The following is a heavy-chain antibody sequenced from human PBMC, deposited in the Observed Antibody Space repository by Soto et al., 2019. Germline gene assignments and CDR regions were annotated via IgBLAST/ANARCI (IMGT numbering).Heavy chain of an antibody. CDR3: AALTTVTTSLGY. CDR1: GGSISSGGYY. J-gene: IGHJ4*02. V-gene: IGHV4-31*03. Sequence: QVQLQESGPGLVKPSQTLSLTCTVSGGSISSGGYYWSWIRQHPGKGLEWIGYIYYSGSTYYNPSHKIRVTISGDPPKIQFSLKLSSVTAADTAVYYCAALTTVTTSLGYWGPGTLVTVSS. D-gene: IGHD4-17*01. CDR2: IYYSGST.